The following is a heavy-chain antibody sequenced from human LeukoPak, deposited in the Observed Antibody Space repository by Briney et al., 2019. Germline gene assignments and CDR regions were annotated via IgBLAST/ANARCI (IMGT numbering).Heavy chain of an antibody. J-gene: IGHJ4*02. V-gene: IGHV3-30*04. CDR3: ARGTPTVDFWSGYTDY. D-gene: IGHD3-3*01. Sequence: GGSLRLSRAASGFTFSSFAMHWVRQAPGKGLEWVAVISYDGSNKYYADSVKGRFTISRGNSKNTLYLQMNSLRAEDTAVYYCARGTPTVDFWSGYTDYWGQGTLVTVSS. CDR2: ISYDGSNK. CDR1: GFTFSSFA.